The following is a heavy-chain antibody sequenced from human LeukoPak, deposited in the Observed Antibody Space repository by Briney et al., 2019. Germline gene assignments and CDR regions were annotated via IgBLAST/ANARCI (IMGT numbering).Heavy chain of an antibody. V-gene: IGHV3-21*01. J-gene: IGHJ6*03. CDR1: GFTFSYYS. CDR2: ISSSSSLI. Sequence: PGGSLRLSCAASGFTFSYYSMNWVRQAPGRGLEWVSCISSSSSLIFYSDSVRGRFTISRDNAKNLLYLHMNSLRVEDTAVYYCAKVDWGDYSSSPVPYYNYYMNVWGKGTAVTVPS. CDR3: AKVDWGDYSSSPVPYYNYYMNV. D-gene: IGHD6-13*01.